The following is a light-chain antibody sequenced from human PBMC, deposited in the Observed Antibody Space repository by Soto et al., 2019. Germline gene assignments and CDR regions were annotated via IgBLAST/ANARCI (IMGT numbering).Light chain of an antibody. V-gene: IGLV2-8*01. CDR3: SSFAGSNNFPYV. CDR2: EIN. CDR1: SSDVGAYDY. Sequence: QSALTQPPSASGSPGQSVTISCTGTSSDVGAYDYVSWYQRHPGKAPKLMIYEINKRPSGVPDRFSGSKSGNTASLTVSGLQAEDEADYYCSSFAGSNNFPYVFGTGTKLTV. J-gene: IGLJ1*01.